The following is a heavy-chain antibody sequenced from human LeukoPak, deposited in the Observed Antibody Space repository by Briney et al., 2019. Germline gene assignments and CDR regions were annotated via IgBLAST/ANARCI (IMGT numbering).Heavy chain of an antibody. Sequence: GGSLRLSCAASGFTFSSYAMHWVRQAPGKGLEWVAVISYDGSNKYYADSVKGRFTISRDNSKNTLYLQMNSLRAEDTAVYYCVRGGGPFDYWGQGTLVTVSS. CDR2: ISYDGSNK. CDR3: VRGGGPFDY. J-gene: IGHJ4*02. V-gene: IGHV3-30*04. CDR1: GFTFSSYA.